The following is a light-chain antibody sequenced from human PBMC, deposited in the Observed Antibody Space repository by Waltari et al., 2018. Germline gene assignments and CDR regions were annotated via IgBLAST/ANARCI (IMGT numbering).Light chain of an antibody. CDR2: GAS. CDR3: QQYNNWRT. J-gene: IGKJ2*01. V-gene: IGKV3-15*01. CDR1: RSISRN. Sequence: EILMTQSPATLSVSPGERATLSCRASRSISRNLAWYQQKPGQAHRLLISGASTRSPGIPAMVSGSGSGTEFTLTISSLQSEDFAVYYCQQYNNWRTFGQGTKLEI.